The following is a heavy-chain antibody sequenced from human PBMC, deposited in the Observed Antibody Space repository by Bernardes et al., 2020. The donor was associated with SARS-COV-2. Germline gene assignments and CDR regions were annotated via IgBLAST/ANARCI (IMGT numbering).Heavy chain of an antibody. Sequence: GGSLRLSCTVSGVTFNREWFQWIRQVPGEGLMWLARINHEGSSTHYADSVRGRFTTSRDNTRTSVFLQMESLRAEDTAVYYCARDVGGTDWRFGFDVWGPGTMVHVSS. V-gene: IGHV3-74*01. CDR3: ARDVGGTDWRFGFDV. CDR2: INHEGSST. J-gene: IGHJ3*01. D-gene: IGHD3-9*01. CDR1: GVTFNREW.